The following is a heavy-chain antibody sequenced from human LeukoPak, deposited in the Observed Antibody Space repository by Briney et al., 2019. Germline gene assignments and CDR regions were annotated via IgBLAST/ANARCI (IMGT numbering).Heavy chain of an antibody. J-gene: IGHJ4*02. CDR1: GYTFTSYG. D-gene: IGHD4-17*01. Sequence: ASVKVSCKASGYTFTSYGISWVRQAPGQGLEWMGWISAYNGNTNYAQKLQGRVTMTTDTSTSTAYMELRSLRSDDTAVYYCARHPLTQEGDYELVYWGQGTLVTVSS. CDR2: ISAYNGNT. V-gene: IGHV1-18*01. CDR3: ARHPLTQEGDYELVY.